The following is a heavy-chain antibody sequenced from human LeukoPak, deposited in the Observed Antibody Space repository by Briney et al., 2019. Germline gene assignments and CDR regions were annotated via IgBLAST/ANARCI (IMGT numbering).Heavy chain of an antibody. V-gene: IGHV1-2*02. CDR1: GYTFTAYY. CDR3: ASSYCGGDCYFDY. J-gene: IGHJ4*02. CDR2: IKCDSGGT. Sequence: ASVKVSCKASGYTFTAYYMHWVRQAPGQGLEWMGWIKCDSGGTEYSRNYRGRVTMTRDTSISTAYMELTRLTSDDTAVYYCASSYCGGDCYFDYWGQGTLVTVSS. D-gene: IGHD2-21*02.